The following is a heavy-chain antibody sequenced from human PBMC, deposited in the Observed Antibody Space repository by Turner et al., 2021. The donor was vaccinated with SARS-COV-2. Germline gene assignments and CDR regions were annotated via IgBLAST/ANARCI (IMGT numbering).Heavy chain of an antibody. Sequence: EVQLVESGGGLIQPGGSLRLSCAASGFTVSSNYMCWVRQAPGKGLEWVSVIYSGGSTYYADSVKGRFTISRDNSKNTLYLQMNSLRAEDTAVYYCARGYSSGWYQRGAFDIWGQGTMVTVSS. CDR1: GFTVSSNY. J-gene: IGHJ3*02. CDR3: ARGYSSGWYQRGAFDI. CDR2: IYSGGST. D-gene: IGHD6-19*01. V-gene: IGHV3-53*01.